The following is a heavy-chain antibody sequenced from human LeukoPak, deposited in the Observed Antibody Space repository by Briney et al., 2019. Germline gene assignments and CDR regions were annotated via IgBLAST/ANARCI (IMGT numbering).Heavy chain of an antibody. V-gene: IGHV3-21*01. CDR1: GFTFSTYH. J-gene: IGHJ4*02. Sequence: GGSLRLSCAASGFTFSTYHMNWVRQAPGKGLEWVSSISTSSIYIYYADSVKGRFTITRDNAKNSLYLQMNSLRAEDTAVYYCARDLPWDPDSGSYPPWSDYWGQGTLVTVSS. CDR3: ARDLPWDPDSGSYPPWSDY. D-gene: IGHD1-26*01. CDR2: ISTSSIYI.